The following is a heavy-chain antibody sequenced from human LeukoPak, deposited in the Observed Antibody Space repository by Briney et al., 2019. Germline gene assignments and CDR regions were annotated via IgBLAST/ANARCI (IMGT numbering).Heavy chain of an antibody. CDR3: ARDTATALDL. CDR2: ITNNPRRYNA. Sequence: GGSLRLSCAASGFTFGDHYMDWVRQAPGKGLEWVARITNNPRRYNALYAASVRGRFTVSRDESENSLYLQMNSLKIEDTAIYYCARDTATALDLWGQGTLVTVSS. V-gene: IGHV3-72*01. D-gene: IGHD6-25*01. CDR1: GFTFGDHY. J-gene: IGHJ5*02.